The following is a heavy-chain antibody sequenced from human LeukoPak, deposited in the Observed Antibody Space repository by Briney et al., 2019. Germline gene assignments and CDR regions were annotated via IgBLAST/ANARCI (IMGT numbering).Heavy chain of an antibody. D-gene: IGHD3-16*01. J-gene: IGHJ5*02. CDR2: INHSGST. V-gene: IGHV4-34*01. CDR3: ARHEGLPMITFVGP. Sequence: SETLSLTCAVYGGSFSGYYWSWIRQPPGKGLEWIGEINHSGSTNYNPSLKSRVTISVDTSKNQFSLKLSSVTAADTAVYYCARHEGLPMITFVGPWGQGTQVTVSS. CDR1: GGSFSGYY.